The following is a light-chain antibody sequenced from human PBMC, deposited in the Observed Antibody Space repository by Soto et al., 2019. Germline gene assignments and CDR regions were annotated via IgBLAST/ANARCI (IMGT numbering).Light chain of an antibody. J-gene: IGLJ2*01. CDR2: AVS. V-gene: IGLV2-14*03. CDR1: SSDVGGSDY. CDR3: SSYTSSSTVV. Sequence: QSALTQPASVSGSPGQSITISCTGGSSDVGGSDYVSWCLQHPGKAPKLVIYAVSNRPSGVSDRFSGSKSGNTASLTISGLQAEDEADYFCSSYTSSSTVVFGGGTKLTVL.